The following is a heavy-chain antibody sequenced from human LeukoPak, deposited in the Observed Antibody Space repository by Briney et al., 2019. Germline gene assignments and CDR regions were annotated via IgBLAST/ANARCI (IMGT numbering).Heavy chain of an antibody. CDR2: IRKTTQGGTT. V-gene: IGHV3-49*03. Sequence: PGRSLRLSCATSGFTFADYAVSWFRQAPGKGLEWVGFIRKTTQGGTTEYAASVKGRFTIPRDDSRSIAHLQMNSLKTEDTAIYYCAREDPWIQLRPADYWGQGTLVTVSS. CDR3: AREDPWIQLRPADY. J-gene: IGHJ4*02. CDR1: GFTFADYA. D-gene: IGHD5-18*01.